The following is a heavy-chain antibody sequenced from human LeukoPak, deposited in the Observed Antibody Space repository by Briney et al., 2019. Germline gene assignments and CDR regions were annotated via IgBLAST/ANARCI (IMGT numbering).Heavy chain of an antibody. CDR2: IYYSGGT. Sequence: SETLSLTCTVSGGSISSYYWSWIRQPQGKGLEWIGYIYYSGGTNYNPSLKSRVTISVDTSKNQISLKLSSVTAADTAVYYCARDTQQAALGSTYYYYYGMDVWGQGTTVTVSS. D-gene: IGHD6-6*01. V-gene: IGHV4-59*01. CDR3: ARDTQQAALGSTYYYYYGMDV. J-gene: IGHJ6*02. CDR1: GGSISSYY.